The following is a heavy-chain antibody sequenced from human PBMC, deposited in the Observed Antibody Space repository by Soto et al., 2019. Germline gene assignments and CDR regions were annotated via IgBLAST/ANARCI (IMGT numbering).Heavy chain of an antibody. D-gene: IGHD2-15*01. CDR1: GDSISSSSYY. J-gene: IGHJ4*02. Sequence: QLQLQESGPGLVKPSETLSLTCTVSGDSISSSSYYWGWIRQPPGKGLEWIGSIYYSGTTYYNPSLKSRVTISVDTSKNQFSLKLSSVTAADTAVYFCARQGRGIFWGRGSLVTVSS. CDR2: IYYSGTT. V-gene: IGHV4-39*01. CDR3: ARQGRGIF.